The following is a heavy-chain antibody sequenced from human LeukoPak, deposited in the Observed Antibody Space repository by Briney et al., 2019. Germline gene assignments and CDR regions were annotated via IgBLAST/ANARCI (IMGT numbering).Heavy chain of an antibody. CDR3: AAGTRYCSGGSCYYYYYMDV. Sequence: GGTLRLSCAASGCTFSSFGMNWVRQAPGKGLEWVSSLSGSGASTYYADSVKGRFTISRDNSKNTLYLLMNSLRAEDTAVYYCAAGTRYCSGGSCYYYYYMDVWGKGTTVTVSS. CDR2: LSGSGAST. J-gene: IGHJ6*03. CDR1: GCTFSSFG. D-gene: IGHD2-15*01. V-gene: IGHV3-23*01.